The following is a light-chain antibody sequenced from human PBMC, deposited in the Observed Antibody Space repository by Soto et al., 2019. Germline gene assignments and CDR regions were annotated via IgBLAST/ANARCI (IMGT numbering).Light chain of an antibody. Sequence: DVVMTQSPLSLPVTLGQPASISCRSSQSLVYSDGNTYLNWFQQRPGQSPRHLIYKVSNRDSGVPDRFSGSGSGTDFTLKISRVEAEDVGVYYCMQGTTFGQGTKVEIK. CDR1: QSLVYSDGNTY. V-gene: IGKV2-30*01. CDR3: MQGTT. J-gene: IGKJ1*01. CDR2: KVS.